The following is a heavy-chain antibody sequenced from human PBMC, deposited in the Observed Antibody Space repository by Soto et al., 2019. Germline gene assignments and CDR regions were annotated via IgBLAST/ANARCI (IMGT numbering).Heavy chain of an antibody. CDR2: IIPIFNSA. CDR3: AREVTVASYYFDF. J-gene: IGHJ4*02. Sequence: GASVKVSCKASGDTFNNYALSWVRQAPGQGLEWMGGIIPIFNSANYAQKFQGRVTITADDSTSTAYMELRSLRPDDTAVYYCAREVTVASYYFDFWGQGTLVTVSS. V-gene: IGHV1-69*13. CDR1: GDTFNNYA. D-gene: IGHD5-12*01.